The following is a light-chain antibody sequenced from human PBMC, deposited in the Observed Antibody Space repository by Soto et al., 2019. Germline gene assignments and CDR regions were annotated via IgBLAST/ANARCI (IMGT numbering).Light chain of an antibody. CDR2: DVS. J-gene: IGLJ2*01. CDR1: SSDVGGYNY. CDR3: RSYTSSSTLV. V-gene: IGLV2-14*01. Sequence: QSALTQPASVSGSPGQSITISCTGTSSDVGGYNYVSWYQQHPGKAPKLMIYDVSNRPSGVYNRFSGSKSGNTASLTISGIQAEDEADHYCRSYTSSSTLVFGGGTKLTVL.